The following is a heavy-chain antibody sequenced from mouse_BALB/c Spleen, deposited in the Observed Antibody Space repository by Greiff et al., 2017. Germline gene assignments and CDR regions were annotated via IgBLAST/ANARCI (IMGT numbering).Heavy chain of an antibody. CDR1: GYSITSYYA. J-gene: IGHJ3*01. CDR3: ARRRDYDSAWFAY. V-gene: IGHV3-2*02. Sequence: DVQLQESGPGLVKPSQSLSLTCTVTGYSITSYYAWNLIRQFPVNPLEWMGYISYSGSTSYNPSLKSRISITRDTSKNQFFLQLNSVTTEDTATYYCARRRDYDSAWFAYWGQGTLVTVSA. CDR2: ISYSGST. D-gene: IGHD2-4*01.